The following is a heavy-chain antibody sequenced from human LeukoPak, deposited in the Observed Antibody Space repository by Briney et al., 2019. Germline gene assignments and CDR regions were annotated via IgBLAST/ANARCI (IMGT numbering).Heavy chain of an antibody. J-gene: IGHJ3*02. CDR3: ARDQVSTVVQSTYDAFDI. D-gene: IGHD4-23*01. V-gene: IGHV1-18*01. Sequence: GASVKVSCKASGYTFTSYGISWVRQAPGQGLGWMGWISAYNGNTNYAQKLQGRVTMTTDTSTSTAYMELRSLRSDDTAVYYCARDQVSTVVQSTYDAFDIWGQGTMVTVSS. CDR1: GYTFTSYG. CDR2: ISAYNGNT.